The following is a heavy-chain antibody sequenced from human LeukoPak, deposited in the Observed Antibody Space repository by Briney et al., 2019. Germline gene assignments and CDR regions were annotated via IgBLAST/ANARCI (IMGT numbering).Heavy chain of an antibody. CDR3: ARGRVGHTGNFDY. V-gene: IGHV3-7*04. CDR1: EFTFSSYW. CDR2: IRHDGTEN. Sequence: PGGSLRLSYAASEFTFSSYWMHWVRQAPGKGLEWVANIRHDGTENYYGGSVKGRFTISRDNANNALYLQMNSLRVEDTAVYYCARGRVGHTGNFDYWGQGTLVTVSS. J-gene: IGHJ4*02. D-gene: IGHD1-26*01.